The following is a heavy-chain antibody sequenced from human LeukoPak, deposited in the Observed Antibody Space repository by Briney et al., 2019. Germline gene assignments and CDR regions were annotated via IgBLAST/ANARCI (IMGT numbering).Heavy chain of an antibody. Sequence: GGSLRLSCAASGFTFSSYGMHWVRQAPGKGLEWVSYITDSGTTTKYADSVKGRFTISRDNAAHSLHLQMNSLRVEDTAVYYCARTNHDHGYSRDYWGQGTLVTVSS. CDR3: ARTNHDHGYSRDY. CDR2: ITDSGTTT. CDR1: GFTFSSYG. D-gene: IGHD4-17*01. J-gene: IGHJ4*02. V-gene: IGHV3-48*04.